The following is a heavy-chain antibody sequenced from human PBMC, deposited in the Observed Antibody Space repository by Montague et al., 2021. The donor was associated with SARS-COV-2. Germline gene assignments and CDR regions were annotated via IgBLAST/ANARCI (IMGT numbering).Heavy chain of an antibody. Sequence: SETLSLTCGVSGDSLSSYYWSWIRQPPGKGLEWIGYSLHGGSTDYNPSLKSRVTISVETSKNQLSLEVSSVTAADAAVYYCAGDEAAPASLDPWGQGTLVTVSS. CDR1: GDSLSSYY. J-gene: IGHJ5*02. CDR2: SLHGGST. V-gene: IGHV4-59*12. D-gene: IGHD6-13*01. CDR3: AGDEAAPASLDP.